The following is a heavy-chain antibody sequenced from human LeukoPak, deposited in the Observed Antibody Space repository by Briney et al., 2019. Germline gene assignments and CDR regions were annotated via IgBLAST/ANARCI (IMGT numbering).Heavy chain of an antibody. J-gene: IGHJ4*02. D-gene: IGHD3-10*01. V-gene: IGHV3-30*18. Sequence: GGSLRLSCAASGFTFSSYGMHWVRQAPGKGLEWVAVISYDGSNKYYADSVKGRFTISRDNSKNTLYLQMNSLRAEDMALYYCAKSKYLGGSYDYWGQGTLVTVSS. CDR2: ISYDGSNK. CDR3: AKSKYLGGSYDY. CDR1: GFTFSSYG.